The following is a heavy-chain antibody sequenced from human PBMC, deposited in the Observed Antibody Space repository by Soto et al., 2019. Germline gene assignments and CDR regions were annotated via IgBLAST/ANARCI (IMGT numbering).Heavy chain of an antibody. CDR2: ISSSSSYI. Sequence: EVQLLESGGGLVQPGGSLRLSCAASGFPFSTSAMNWVRQAPGKGLEWVSSISSSSSYIYYADSVKGRFTISRDNAKNSLYRQMNSLRAEDTAVYYCARASAAGSNFDPWGQGTLVTVSS. V-gene: IGHV3-21*01. D-gene: IGHD6-13*01. CDR3: ARASAAGSNFDP. J-gene: IGHJ5*02. CDR1: GFPFSTSA.